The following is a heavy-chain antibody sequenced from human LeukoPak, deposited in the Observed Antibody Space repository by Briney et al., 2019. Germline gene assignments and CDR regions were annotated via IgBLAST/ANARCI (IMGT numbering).Heavy chain of an antibody. V-gene: IGHV4-59*01. J-gene: IGHJ4*02. CDR2: FHNSRTS. D-gene: IGHD3-16*01. CDR1: GGSISSYY. Sequence: SETLSLTCTVSGGSISSYYWSWIRQPPGKGLEWIGYFHNSRTSTYNPSLKSRVTISADTSKNQFSLKLNSLTTADTAVYYCTRGAGWLIDYWGQGILVTVSS. CDR3: TRGAGWLIDY.